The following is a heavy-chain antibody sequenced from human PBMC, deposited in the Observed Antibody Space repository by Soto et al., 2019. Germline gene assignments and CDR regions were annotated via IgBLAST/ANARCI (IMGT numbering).Heavy chain of an antibody. Sequence: ASVKVSCRVSGYTLTELSMHWVRQAPGKGLEWMGGFDPEDGETIYAQKFQGRVTMTEDTSTDTAYMELSSLRSEDTAVYYCATDHKYSSSWYWFDPLGQGTLVTVSS. CDR3: ATDHKYSSSWYWFDP. D-gene: IGHD6-13*01. J-gene: IGHJ5*02. CDR2: FDPEDGET. V-gene: IGHV1-24*01. CDR1: GYTLTELS.